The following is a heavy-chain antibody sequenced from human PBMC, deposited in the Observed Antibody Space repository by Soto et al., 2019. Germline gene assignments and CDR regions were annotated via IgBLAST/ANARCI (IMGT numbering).Heavy chain of an antibody. CDR3: AKDYQFGGSGTVYFDN. V-gene: IGHV3-23*01. J-gene: IGHJ4*02. D-gene: IGHD3-10*01. CDR2: VSDRGAKT. Sequence: EVPLLESGGGLVQPGGSLVLSCVGSGFTVSKNPMSWGRQAPVKGLEWFSGVSDRGAKTYYADSVKGRFTVSRDISKNTLYLEMKSLRAEDTAVYYCAKDYQFGGSGTVYFDNWGQGALVTVSS. CDR1: GFTVSKNP.